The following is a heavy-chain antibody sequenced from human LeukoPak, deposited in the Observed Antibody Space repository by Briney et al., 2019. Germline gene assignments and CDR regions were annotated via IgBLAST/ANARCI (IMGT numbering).Heavy chain of an antibody. J-gene: IGHJ4*02. CDR2: ISSSGNTI. Sequence: GGSLRLSCAASGFTFSSYEMIWVRQAPGKGLEWVSYISSSGNTIYYADSVKGRFTISRDNAKNSLYLQMNSLRAEDTAIYYCARVHYYGSGTDFWGQGTLVSVSS. D-gene: IGHD3-10*01. CDR1: GFTFSSYE. CDR3: ARVHYYGSGTDF. V-gene: IGHV3-48*03.